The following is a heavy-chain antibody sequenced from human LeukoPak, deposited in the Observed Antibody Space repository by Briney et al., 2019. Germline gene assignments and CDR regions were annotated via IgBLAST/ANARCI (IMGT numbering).Heavy chain of an antibody. J-gene: IGHJ4*02. V-gene: IGHV1-18*01. CDR2: ISAYNGNT. Sequence: GASVTVSCKASGYTFTSYGISWVRQAPGQGLEWIGWISAYNGNTNYAQKLQGRVTMSTDTSTSTAYMELRSLRSDDTAVYYCARADSYAHNPFDYWGQGTLVTVSS. D-gene: IGHD5-18*01. CDR1: GYTFTSYG. CDR3: ARADSYAHNPFDY.